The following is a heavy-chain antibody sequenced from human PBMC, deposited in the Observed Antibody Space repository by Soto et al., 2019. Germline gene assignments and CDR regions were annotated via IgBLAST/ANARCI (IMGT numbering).Heavy chain of an antibody. J-gene: IGHJ4*02. CDR1: GFTFGSYA. V-gene: IGHV3-20*01. CDR3: AREGPGINYDILTGPYDY. CDR2: INGNGGST. Sequence: GGSLRLSCAASGFTFGSYAMSWVRQAPGKGLEWVSAINGNGGSTYYADSVKGRFTISRDNAKNSLYLQMNSLRAEDTALYHCAREGPGINYDILTGPYDYWGQGTLVTVSS. D-gene: IGHD3-9*01.